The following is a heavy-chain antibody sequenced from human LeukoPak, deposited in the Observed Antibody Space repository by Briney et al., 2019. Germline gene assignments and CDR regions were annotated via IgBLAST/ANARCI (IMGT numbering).Heavy chain of an antibody. V-gene: IGHV3-7*01. D-gene: IGHD3-3*01. Sequence: GSLRLSCASSGFTFISYWMSWVRQAPGKGLEWVANIRQDGSEKYYVDSVKGRFTISRDNAKNSLYLQMNSQRAEDTAVYYSARDFEPLEWKDDAFDIWGQGTMVTVSS. CDR3: ARDFEPLEWKDDAFDI. CDR1: GFTFISYW. J-gene: IGHJ3*02. CDR2: IRQDGSEK.